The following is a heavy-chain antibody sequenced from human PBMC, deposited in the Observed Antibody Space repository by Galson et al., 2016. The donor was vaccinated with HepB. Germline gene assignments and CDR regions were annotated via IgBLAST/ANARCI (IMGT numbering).Heavy chain of an antibody. CDR2: ISSNGGST. D-gene: IGHD2/OR15-2a*01. J-gene: IGHJ2*01. Sequence: SLRLSCAASGFTFTSYAMHWVRQAPGEGLEYVSAISSNGGSTYYADYVKGRFTISRVNSKNTLYLQISGLRPDDSAVYYCVRDQYPDKTTYYYWYFDLWGRGTPVTVSS. V-gene: IGHV3-64D*06. CDR3: VRDQYPDKTTYYYWYFDL. CDR1: GFTFTSYA.